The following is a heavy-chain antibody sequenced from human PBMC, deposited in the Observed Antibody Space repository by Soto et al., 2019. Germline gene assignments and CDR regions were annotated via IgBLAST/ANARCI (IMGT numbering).Heavy chain of an antibody. J-gene: IGHJ5*02. D-gene: IGHD2-8*01. CDR1: GYSFSKYA. CDR3: ARVPRYTSDIVPVPAVMYEDWFVP. Sequence: QAQLVQSGAEVKKPGASVKLSCKASGYSFSKYAVQWVRQAPGQSLEWMGWIHTGDGDTKFSQKFHDRVTITRDTSATTVYMELSSLRSEDTAIYYCARVPRYTSDIVPVPAVMYEDWFVPWGQGTLVTVSS. V-gene: IGHV1-3*04. CDR2: IHTGDGDT.